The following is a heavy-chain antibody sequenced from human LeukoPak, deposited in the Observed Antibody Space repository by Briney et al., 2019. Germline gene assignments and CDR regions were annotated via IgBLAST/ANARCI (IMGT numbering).Heavy chain of an antibody. V-gene: IGHV4-38-2*01. Sequence: SETLSLTCAVSGYSISSGYYWGWIRQPPGKGLEWIGSIYHSGSTYYNPSLKSRVTISVDTSKNQFSLKLSSVTAADTAMYYCARHLYDSSGYYPYYFDYWGQGTLVTVSS. CDR3: ARHLYDSSGYYPYYFDY. CDR2: IYHSGST. CDR1: GYSISSGYY. D-gene: IGHD3-22*01. J-gene: IGHJ4*02.